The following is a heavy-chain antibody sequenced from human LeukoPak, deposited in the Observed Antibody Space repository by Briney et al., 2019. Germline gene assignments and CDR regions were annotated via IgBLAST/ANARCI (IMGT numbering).Heavy chain of an antibody. CDR2: INPNSGGT. CDR1: GYTFTGYY. V-gene: IGHV1-2*02. CDR3: AREGRRGAVVWASMDV. Sequence: ASVRVSCKASGYTFTGYYMHWVRHAPGQGLEWMGWINPNSGGTNYAQKSQGRVTMTRDTSISTAYRELSRLRSDDTAVYYCAREGRRGAVVWASMDVWGKGTTVTVSS. J-gene: IGHJ6*03. D-gene: IGHD2-15*01.